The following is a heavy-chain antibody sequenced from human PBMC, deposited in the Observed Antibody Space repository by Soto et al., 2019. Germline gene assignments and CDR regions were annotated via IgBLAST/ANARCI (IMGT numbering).Heavy chain of an antibody. J-gene: IGHJ5*02. V-gene: IGHV3-33*01. Sequence: PGGSLRLSCAASGFTFSSYGMHWVRQAPGKGLEWVAVIWYDGSNKYYADSVKGRFTISRDNSKNTLYLQMNSLRAEDTAVYYCARDHYDFWSGYYHNWFDPWGQGTLVTVSS. CDR3: ARDHYDFWSGYYHNWFDP. CDR2: IWYDGSNK. CDR1: GFTFSSYG. D-gene: IGHD3-3*01.